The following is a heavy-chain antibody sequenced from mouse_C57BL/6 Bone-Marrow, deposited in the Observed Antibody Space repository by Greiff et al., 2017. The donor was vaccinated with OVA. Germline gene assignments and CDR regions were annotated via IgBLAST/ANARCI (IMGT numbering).Heavy chain of an antibody. V-gene: IGHV1-53*01. CDR3: ARSRITTVVATDY. Sequence: QVQLQQPGTELVKPGASVKLSCKASGYTFTSYWMHWVKQRPGQGLEWIGNINPSNGVTNYNEKFKSKATLTVDKSSSTAYMQLSSLTSEDSAVYYCARSRITTVVATDYWGQGTTLTVSS. CDR1: GYTFTSYW. J-gene: IGHJ2*01. D-gene: IGHD1-1*01. CDR2: INPSNGVT.